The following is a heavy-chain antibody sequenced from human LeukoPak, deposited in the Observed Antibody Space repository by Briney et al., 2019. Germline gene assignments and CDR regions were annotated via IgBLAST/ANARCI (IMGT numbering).Heavy chain of an antibody. J-gene: IGHJ4*02. D-gene: IGHD5-18*01. CDR3: ARGSTAMVNSYGY. CDR1: GGSFSGYY. CDR2: INHSGST. V-gene: IGHV4-34*01. Sequence: PSETLSLTCAVYGGSFSGYYWSWIRQPPGKGLEWIGEINHSGSTNYNPSLKSRVTISVDTSKNQFSLKLSSVTAADTAVYYCARGSTAMVNSYGYWGQGTLVTVSS.